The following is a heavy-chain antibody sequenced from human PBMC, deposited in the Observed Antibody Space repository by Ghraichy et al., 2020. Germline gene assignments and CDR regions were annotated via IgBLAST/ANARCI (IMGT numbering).Heavy chain of an antibody. V-gene: IGHV1-69*13. Sequence: SVKVSCKASGGTFSSYAISWVRQAPGQGLEWMGGIIPIFGTANYAQKFQGRVTITADESTSTAYMELSSLRSEDTAVYYCARDVGYCGGDCYVEVHYYYGMDVWGQGTTVTVSS. CDR1: GGTFSSYA. CDR3: ARDVGYCGGDCYVEVHYYYGMDV. J-gene: IGHJ6*02. D-gene: IGHD2-21*02. CDR2: IIPIFGTA.